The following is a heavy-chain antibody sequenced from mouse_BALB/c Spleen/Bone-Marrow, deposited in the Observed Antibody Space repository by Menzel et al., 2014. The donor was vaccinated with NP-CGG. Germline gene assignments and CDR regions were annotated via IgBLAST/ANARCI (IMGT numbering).Heavy chain of an antibody. V-gene: IGHV5-17*02. J-gene: IGHJ2*01. Sequence: EVKVVESGGGLVQPGGSRKLSCAASGFTFSSFGMHWVRQTPEKGLEWVAYISSGSSTIYYADTVKGRFTISRDNPKNTLFLQVTSLRSEDTAMYYCTRGGNWDDFDYWGRGTTLTVSS. CDR3: TRGGNWDDFDY. D-gene: IGHD4-1*01. CDR1: GFTFSSFG. CDR2: ISSGSSTI.